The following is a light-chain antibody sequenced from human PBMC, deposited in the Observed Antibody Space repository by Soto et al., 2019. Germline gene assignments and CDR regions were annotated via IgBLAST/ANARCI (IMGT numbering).Light chain of an antibody. J-gene: IGKJ5*01. CDR1: QSVSSSF. CDR2: GAS. V-gene: IGKV3-20*01. Sequence: EHVLTQSPGTLSLTPGERATLSCRASQSVSSSFLAWYQQKVGQAPRLVIYGASSRATGIPDRLSGSGSGTDLTLTISRLEPEDFAVYYCQQYGSSPRTFGRGTRLEI. CDR3: QQYGSSPRT.